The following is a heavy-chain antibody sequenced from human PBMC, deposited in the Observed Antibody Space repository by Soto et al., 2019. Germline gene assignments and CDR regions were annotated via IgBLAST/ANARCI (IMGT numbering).Heavy chain of an antibody. D-gene: IGHD3-10*01. Sequence: GGSLRLSCAASGFTFSSYSMNWVRQAPGKGLGWVSYISSSSSTIYYADSVKGRFTISRDNAKNSLYLQMNSLRDEDTAVYYCATRTNRLLWFGEFHYGMDVWGQGTTVTVSS. CDR2: ISSSSSTI. V-gene: IGHV3-48*02. CDR1: GFTFSSYS. J-gene: IGHJ6*02. CDR3: ATRTNRLLWFGEFHYGMDV.